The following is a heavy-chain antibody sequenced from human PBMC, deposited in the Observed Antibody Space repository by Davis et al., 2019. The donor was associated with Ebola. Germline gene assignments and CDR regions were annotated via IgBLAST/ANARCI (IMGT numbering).Heavy chain of an antibody. Sequence: SQTLSLTCAVYGGSFSGYYWSWIRQPPGKGLEWIGEINHSGSTNYNPSLKSRVTISVDTSKNQFSLKLSSVTAADTAVYYCARVGAYQLPRKSLRYYYYMDVWGKGTTVTVSS. CDR1: GGSFSGYY. D-gene: IGHD2-2*01. CDR3: ARVGAYQLPRKSLRYYYYMDV. J-gene: IGHJ6*03. CDR2: INHSGST. V-gene: IGHV4-34*01.